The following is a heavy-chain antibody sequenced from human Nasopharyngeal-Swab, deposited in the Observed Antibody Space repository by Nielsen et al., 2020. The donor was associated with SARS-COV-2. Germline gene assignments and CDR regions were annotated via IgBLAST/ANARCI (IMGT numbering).Heavy chain of an antibody. CDR1: GFTFSSYW. V-gene: IGHV3-74*01. D-gene: IGHD6-19*01. Sequence: GESLKISCAASGFTFSSYWMHWVRQAPGKGLVWVSRINSDGSSTSYADSVKGRFTISRDNAKNTLYLQMNSLRAEDTAVYYCARALYSSGWYLDYWDQGTLVTVSS. CDR3: ARALYSSGWYLDY. J-gene: IGHJ4*02. CDR2: INSDGSST.